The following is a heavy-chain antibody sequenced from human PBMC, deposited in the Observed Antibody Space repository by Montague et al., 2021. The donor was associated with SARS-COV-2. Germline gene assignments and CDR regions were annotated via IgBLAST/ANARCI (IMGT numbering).Heavy chain of an antibody. Sequence: SETLSLTCTVSGGSISSSSYYWGWPRQPPGKGLEWNGSIYYSGXTXYXXXXKXRVTISVDTSKNQFSLKLSSVTAADTAVYYCARHGKTRIAMIVVVIGYFDYWGQGTLVAVAA. CDR2: IYYSGXT. V-gene: IGHV4-39*01. D-gene: IGHD3-22*01. J-gene: IGHJ4*02. CDR3: ARHGKTRIAMIVVVIGYFDY. CDR1: GGSISSSSYY.